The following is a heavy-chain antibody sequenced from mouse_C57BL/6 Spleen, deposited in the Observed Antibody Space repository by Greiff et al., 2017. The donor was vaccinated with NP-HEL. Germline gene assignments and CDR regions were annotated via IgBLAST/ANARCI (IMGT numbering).Heavy chain of an antibody. V-gene: IGHV1-55*01. D-gene: IGHD2-2*01. CDR1: GYTFTSYW. J-gene: IGHJ2*01. CDR3: ARAMVTTTTGVYFDY. Sequence: QVQLKQPGAELVKPGASVKMSCKASGYTFTSYWITWVKQRPGQGLEWIGDIYPGSGSTNYNEKFKSKATLTVDTSSSTAYMQLSSLTSEDSAVYYCARAMVTTTTGVYFDYWGQGTTLTVSS. CDR2: IYPGSGST.